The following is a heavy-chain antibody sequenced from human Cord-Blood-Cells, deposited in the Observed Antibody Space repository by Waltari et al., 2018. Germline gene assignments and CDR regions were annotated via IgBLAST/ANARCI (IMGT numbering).Heavy chain of an antibody. CDR1: GFTVSTKY. Sequence: EVQRVESGGGLVQPGGSMRLSCAASGFTVSTKYMSWVRQAPGKGLEWVSVIYSGGSRYYADSVKGRFTISRHNSKNTLYLQMNSLRAEDTAVYYCARVLWRYDAFDIWGQGTMVTVSS. V-gene: IGHV3-53*04. CDR3: ARVLWRYDAFDI. CDR2: IYSGGSR. J-gene: IGHJ3*02.